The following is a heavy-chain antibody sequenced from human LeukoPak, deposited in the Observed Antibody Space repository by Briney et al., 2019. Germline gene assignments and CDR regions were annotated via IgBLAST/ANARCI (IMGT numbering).Heavy chain of an antibody. V-gene: IGHV4-30-4*01. D-gene: IGHD4-23*01. J-gene: IGHJ2*01. CDR2: IYYSGST. CDR1: GGSISSGDYY. Sequence: SETLSLTCTVSGGSISSGDYYWNWIRQPPGKGLERIGYIYYSGSTCYNPSLKSRVTISVDTSKNQFSLKLSSVTAADTAVYYCARGGGATVVTPEYFDLWGRGTLVTVSS. CDR3: ARGGGATVVTPEYFDL.